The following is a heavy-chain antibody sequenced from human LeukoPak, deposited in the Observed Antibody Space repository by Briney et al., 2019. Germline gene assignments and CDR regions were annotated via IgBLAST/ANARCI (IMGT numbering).Heavy chain of an antibody. V-gene: IGHV3-21*01. J-gene: IGHJ4*02. CDR3: ASGYYDFWSGQGDY. CDR1: GFTFSSYS. CDR2: ISSSSSYI. Sequence: GGSLRLSCAASGFTFSSYSMNWVRQAPGKGLEWVSSISSSSSYIYYADSVKGRFTIPRDNAKNSLYLQMNSLRAEDTAVYCCASGYYDFWSGQGDYWGQGTLVTVSS. D-gene: IGHD3-3*01.